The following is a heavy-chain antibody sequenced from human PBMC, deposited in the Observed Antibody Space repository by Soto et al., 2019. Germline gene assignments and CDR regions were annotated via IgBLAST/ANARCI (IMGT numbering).Heavy chain of an antibody. D-gene: IGHD2-15*01. CDR2: VYTSAEGGAT. CDR1: GFSVTNAW. V-gene: IGHV3-15*07. Sequence: EVQLVDSGGGLVKPGGSLRLSCAASGFSVTNAWMNWVRQAPGKGLEWVGRVYTSAEGGATNYAAPVKGRFTISRVDSKNTVYLQMNSLMTEDTAVYYCTTGSVEGFWGQGTTVTVSS. J-gene: IGHJ6*02. CDR3: TTGSVEGF.